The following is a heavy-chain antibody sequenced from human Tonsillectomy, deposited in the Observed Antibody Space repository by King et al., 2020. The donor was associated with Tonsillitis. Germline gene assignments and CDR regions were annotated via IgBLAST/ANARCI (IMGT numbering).Heavy chain of an antibody. J-gene: IGHJ6*02. CDR2: ISYDGNNK. CDR3: AKDRATINYYGMDV. V-gene: IGHV3-30*18. Sequence: VQLVESGGGVVQPGRSLRLSCAASGFTFSSYGMHWVRQAPGKGLEWVAVISYDGNNKYYADSVKGRFTISRDNSKNTLYVQMNGLRAEDTAVYYCAKDRATINYYGMDVWGQGTTVTVSS. D-gene: IGHD5-12*01. CDR1: GFTFSSYG.